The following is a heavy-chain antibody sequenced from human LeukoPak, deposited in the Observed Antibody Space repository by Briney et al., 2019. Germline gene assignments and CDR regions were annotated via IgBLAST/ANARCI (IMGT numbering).Heavy chain of an antibody. V-gene: IGHV3-7*01. J-gene: IGHJ4*02. Sequence: GGSLRLSCVASGFSFTTSWMSWVRQAPGKGPEWVANIKYDGSEKNYVDSVKGRFSISRDSAKNSLSLAMNSLRAEDTAVYYCAKEGWWGQGTLVTVSS. CDR3: AKEGW. D-gene: IGHD6-19*01. CDR1: GFSFTTSW. CDR2: IKYDGSEK.